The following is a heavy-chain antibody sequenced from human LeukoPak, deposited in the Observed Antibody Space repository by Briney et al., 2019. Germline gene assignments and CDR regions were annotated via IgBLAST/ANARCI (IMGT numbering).Heavy chain of an antibody. V-gene: IGHV1-69*06. J-gene: IGHJ6*03. CDR3: ARGNRDYYGSGSYTMYTYYYYYYMDV. CDR2: IIPIFGTA. CDR1: GGAFSSYA. Sequence: GPSVKVSCKASGGAFSSYAISWVRQAPGQGLEWMGGIIPIFGTANYAQKFQGRVTITADKSTSTAYMELSSLRSEDTAVYYCARGNRDYYGSGSYTMYTYYYYYYMDVWGKGTTVTVSS. D-gene: IGHD3-10*01.